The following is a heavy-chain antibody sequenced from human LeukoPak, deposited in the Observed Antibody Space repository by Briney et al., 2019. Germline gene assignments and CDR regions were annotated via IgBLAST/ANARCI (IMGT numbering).Heavy chain of an antibody. CDR2: IIPIFGTA. Sequence: VASVKVSCKASGGTFRSYAISWVRQAPGQGLEWMGRIIPIFGTANYAQKFQGRVTITTDESTSTAYMELSSLRSEDTAVYYCARGVGATTAAFDIWGQGTMVTVSS. V-gene: IGHV1-69*05. CDR1: GGTFRSYA. CDR3: ARGVGATTAAFDI. D-gene: IGHD1-26*01. J-gene: IGHJ3*02.